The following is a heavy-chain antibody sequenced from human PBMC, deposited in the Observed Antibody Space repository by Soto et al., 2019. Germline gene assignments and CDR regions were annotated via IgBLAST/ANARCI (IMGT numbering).Heavy chain of an antibody. J-gene: IGHJ5*02. CDR2: ISGSGGST. Sequence: EVQLLESGGGLVQPGGSLRLSCAASGFTFSSYAMSWVRQAPGKGLEWVSAISGSGGSTYYADSVKGRFTISRDNSKSTLYLQMNSLRAEDTAVYYCAKVALRYCSGGSCYGGRFDPWGQGTLVTVSS. CDR1: GFTFSSYA. D-gene: IGHD2-15*01. V-gene: IGHV3-23*01. CDR3: AKVALRYCSGGSCYGGRFDP.